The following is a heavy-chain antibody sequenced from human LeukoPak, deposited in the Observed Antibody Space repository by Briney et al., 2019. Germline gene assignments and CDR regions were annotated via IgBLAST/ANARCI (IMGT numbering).Heavy chain of an antibody. V-gene: IGHV1-24*01. Sequence: ASVKVSCKASGGTFSSYAISWVRQAPGQGLEWMGGFDPEDGETIYAQKFQGRVTMTEDTSTDTAYMELSSLRSEDTAVYYCATDRWVGGSHDAFDIWGQGTMVTVSS. CDR3: ATDRWVGGSHDAFDI. CDR2: FDPEDGET. D-gene: IGHD3-16*01. CDR1: GGTFSSYA. J-gene: IGHJ3*02.